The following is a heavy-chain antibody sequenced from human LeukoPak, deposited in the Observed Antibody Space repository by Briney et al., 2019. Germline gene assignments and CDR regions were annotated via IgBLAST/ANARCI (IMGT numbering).Heavy chain of an antibody. CDR3: ARLDYYDSSGYYWGYFDY. D-gene: IGHD3-22*01. CDR1: GGSISSHY. V-gene: IGHV4-59*11. Sequence: PSETLSLTCTVSGGSISSHYWSWIRQPPGKGLEWIGYIYYSGSTNYNPSLKSRVTISVDTSKNQFSLKLSSVTAADTAVYYCARLDYYDSSGYYWGYFDYWGQGTLVTVSS. CDR2: IYYSGST. J-gene: IGHJ4*02.